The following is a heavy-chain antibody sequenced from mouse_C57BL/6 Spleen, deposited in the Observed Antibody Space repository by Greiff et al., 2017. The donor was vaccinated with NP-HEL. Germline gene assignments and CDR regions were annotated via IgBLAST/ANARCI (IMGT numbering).Heavy chain of an antibody. Sequence: QVQLKQPGAELVKPGASVKLSCKASGYTFTSYWMHWVKQRPGQGLEWIGMIHPNSGSTNYNEKFKSKATLTVDKSSSTAYMQLSSLTSEDSAVYYCARSVPFITTVVDYWGQGTTLTVSS. J-gene: IGHJ2*01. CDR3: ARSVPFITTVVDY. CDR1: GYTFTSYW. CDR2: IHPNSGST. V-gene: IGHV1-64*01. D-gene: IGHD1-1*01.